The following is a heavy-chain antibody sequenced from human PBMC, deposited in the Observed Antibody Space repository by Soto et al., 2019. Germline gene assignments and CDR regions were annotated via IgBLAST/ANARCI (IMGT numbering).Heavy chain of an antibody. J-gene: IGHJ3*02. CDR1: GFTFTSSA. D-gene: IGHD6-19*01. CDR2: IVVGSGNT. Sequence: GASVKVSCKASGFTFTSSAVQWVRQARGQRLEWIGWIVVGSGNTNYAQKFQERVTITRDMSTSTAYMEPSSLRSEDTAVYYCAAINSSGWYESERAFDIWGQGTMVTVSS. CDR3: AAINSSGWYESERAFDI. V-gene: IGHV1-58*01.